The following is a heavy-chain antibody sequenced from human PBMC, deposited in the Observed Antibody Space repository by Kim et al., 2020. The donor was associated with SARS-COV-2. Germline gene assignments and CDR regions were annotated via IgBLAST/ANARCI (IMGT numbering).Heavy chain of an antibody. Sequence: SETLSLTCTVSGGSISSSSYYWGWIRQPPGKGLEWIGSIYYSGSTYYNPSLKSRVTISVDTSKNQFSLKLSSVTAADTAVYYCAIGPKRTYFDYWGQGTLVTVSS. CDR2: IYYSGST. CDR1: GGSISSSSYY. J-gene: IGHJ4*02. CDR3: AIGPKRTYFDY. V-gene: IGHV4-39*01.